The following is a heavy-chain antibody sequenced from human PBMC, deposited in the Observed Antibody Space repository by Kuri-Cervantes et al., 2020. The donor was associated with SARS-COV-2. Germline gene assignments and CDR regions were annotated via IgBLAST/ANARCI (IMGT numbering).Heavy chain of an antibody. D-gene: IGHD3-10*01. CDR2: IHYRETT. CDR3: ARSGKGNYYYYMDV. V-gene: IGHV4-39*01. Sequence: SETLSLTCTVSGGSISGSGYYWAWIRQPPGKGLEWIGHIHYRETTYYNPSLKSRVTISVDTSKNQFSLKLSSVTAADTAVYYCARSGKGNYYYYMDVWGKGTTVTVSS. J-gene: IGHJ6*03. CDR1: GGSISGSGYY.